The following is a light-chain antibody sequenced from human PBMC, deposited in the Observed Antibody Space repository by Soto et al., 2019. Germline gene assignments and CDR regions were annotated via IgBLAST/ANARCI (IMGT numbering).Light chain of an antibody. CDR1: QSVLYSSNNKNY. J-gene: IGKJ1*01. Sequence: DIVMTQSLDSLAVSLGERSTINCKSSQSVLYSSNNKNYLAWYQQKPGQPPKSLIYWASTRESGVPDRFSGSGSGTDCTLKISKVEAEDVAVYYCMQGTQWPWTLGQGTKVDIK. CDR3: MQGTQWPWT. V-gene: IGKV4-1*01. CDR2: WAS.